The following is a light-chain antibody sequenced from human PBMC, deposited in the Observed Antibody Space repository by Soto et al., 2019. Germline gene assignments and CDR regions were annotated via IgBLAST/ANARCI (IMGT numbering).Light chain of an antibody. CDR2: TAS. Sequence: DIQMTQSPSSLSASIGDRVTISCRASQNIGRYLNWYQHKPGKAPKLLIYTASSLHSGVPSRFSGSGSGTDFTLIINRLEPEDVAIYYCQQYGGSPRITFGQGTRLEIK. CDR1: QNIGRY. J-gene: IGKJ5*01. V-gene: IGKV1-39*01. CDR3: QQYGGSPRIT.